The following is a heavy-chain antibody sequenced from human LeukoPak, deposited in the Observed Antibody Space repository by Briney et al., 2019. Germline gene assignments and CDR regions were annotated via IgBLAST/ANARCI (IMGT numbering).Heavy chain of an antibody. CDR2: ISNSGSSK. D-gene: IGHD2-15*01. Sequence: GGSLRLSYAASGFTVSCKHMNWVRQVPGKGLEWVSYISNSGSSKYYVDSVKGRFTISRDNAKNSLYLQMNSLRAEDTAVYYCASLTVTGGSLSDYWGQGTLVTVSS. CDR1: GFTVSCKH. V-gene: IGHV3-48*03. J-gene: IGHJ4*02. CDR3: ASLTVTGGSLSDY.